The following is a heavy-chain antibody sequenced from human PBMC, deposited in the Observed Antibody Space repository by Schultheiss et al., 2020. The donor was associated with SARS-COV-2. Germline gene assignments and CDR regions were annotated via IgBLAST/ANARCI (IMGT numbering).Heavy chain of an antibody. Sequence: GESLKISCAASGFTFDDYAMHWVRQAPGKGLEWVSVIYSGGSTYYADSVKGRFTISRDNSKNTLYLQMNSLRAEDTAVYYCASNYYDSSGYGYYYYGMDVWGQGTTVTVSS. D-gene: IGHD3-22*01. J-gene: IGHJ6*02. CDR1: GFTFDDYA. CDR3: ASNYYDSSGYGYYYYGMDV. V-gene: IGHV3-53*01. CDR2: IYSGGST.